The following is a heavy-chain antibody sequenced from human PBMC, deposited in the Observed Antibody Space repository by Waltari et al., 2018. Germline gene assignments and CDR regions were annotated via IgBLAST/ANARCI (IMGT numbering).Heavy chain of an antibody. J-gene: IGHJ4*02. V-gene: IGHV1-69*04. CDR3: ARVERARIVVVPAALTH. CDR1: GGTFSSYA. Sequence: QVQLVQYGAEVKKPGSSVKVSCKASGGTFSSYAISWVRPAPAQGLEWMGGIIPILGIANYAQKFQGRVTITADESTSTAYMELSSLRSEDTAVYYCARVERARIVVVPAALTHWGQGTLVTVSS. D-gene: IGHD2-2*01. CDR2: IIPILGIA.